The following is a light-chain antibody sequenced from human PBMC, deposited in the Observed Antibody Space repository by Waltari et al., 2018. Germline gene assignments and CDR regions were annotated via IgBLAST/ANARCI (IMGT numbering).Light chain of an antibody. CDR1: QSVSTF. CDR2: HAS. CDR3: QQRANWPPLS. V-gene: IGKV3-11*01. J-gene: IGKJ4*01. Sequence: EIVLTQSPATLSLSPGERATLSCRASQSVSTFLAWYQQKPGQAPRLLIYHASNRATGIPARFSGRGSWTNFTLTISSLGPEDFAVYYCQQRANWPPLSFGGGTRVEIK.